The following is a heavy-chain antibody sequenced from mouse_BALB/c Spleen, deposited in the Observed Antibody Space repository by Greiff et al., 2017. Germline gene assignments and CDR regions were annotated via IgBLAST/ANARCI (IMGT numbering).Heavy chain of an antibody. J-gene: IGHJ4*01. CDR2: ISSGGST. CDR3: ARGSGAYYRYDAMDY. CDR1: GFTFSSYA. V-gene: IGHV5-6-5*01. D-gene: IGHD2-14*01. Sequence: EVHLVESGGGLVKPGGSLKLSCAASGFTFSSYAMSWVRQTPEKRLEWVASISSGGSTYYPDSVKGRFTISRDNARNILYLQMSSLRSEDTAMYYCARGSGAYYRYDAMDYWGQGTSVTVSS.